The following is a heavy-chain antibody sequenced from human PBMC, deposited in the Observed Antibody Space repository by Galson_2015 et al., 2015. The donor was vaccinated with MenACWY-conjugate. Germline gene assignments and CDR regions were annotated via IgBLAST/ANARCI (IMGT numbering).Heavy chain of an antibody. CDR1: GFIFASYA. Sequence: SLRLSCAASGFIFASYAMNWARQAPGKGLEWVGKIKKDGSEKFYVDSVKDRFSISRDNAKNSVYLQMNNLRAEDTAIYYCAMSDHPHYCVDAWGQGTTVTV. J-gene: IGHJ6*03. CDR2: IKKDGSEK. CDR3: AMSDHPHYCVDA. V-gene: IGHV3-7*01. D-gene: IGHD2-21*01.